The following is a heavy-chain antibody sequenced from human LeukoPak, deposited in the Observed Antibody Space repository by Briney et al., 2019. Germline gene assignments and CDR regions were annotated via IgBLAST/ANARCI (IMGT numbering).Heavy chain of an antibody. J-gene: IGHJ4*02. CDR1: GGSFSSPNYY. D-gene: IGHD3-3*01. CDR3: AREDYNFL. Sequence: PSETLSLTCTVSGGSFSSPNYYWSWIRQPAGKGLEWIGRIYTTGFTNYHPSLKSRVTVSIDTSKNQFYLKLTSVTAADTAVYYCAREDYNFLWGQGTLDTVSS. CDR2: IYTTGFT. V-gene: IGHV4-61*02.